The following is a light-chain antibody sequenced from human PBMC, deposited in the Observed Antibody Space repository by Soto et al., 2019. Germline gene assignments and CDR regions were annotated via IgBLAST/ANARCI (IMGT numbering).Light chain of an antibody. Sequence: QSVLTQPASVSGSPGQSITISCTGTSSDVGSYNLVSWYQQHPGKAPKLMIYEGSKRPSGVSNRFSGSKSANTASLTISGLQAEDEADYYCCSYAGSSSHVVFGGGTKLTVL. J-gene: IGLJ2*01. V-gene: IGLV2-23*01. CDR2: EGS. CDR3: CSYAGSSSHVV. CDR1: SSDVGSYNL.